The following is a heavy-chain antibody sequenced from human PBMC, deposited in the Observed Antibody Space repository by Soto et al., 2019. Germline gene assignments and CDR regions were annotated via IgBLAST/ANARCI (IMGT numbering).Heavy chain of an antibody. Sequence: GGSLRLSWAASGFTFSSYSMNWVRQAPGKGLEWVSYISSSSSTIYYADSVKGRFTISRDNAKNSLYLQMNSLRAEDTAVYYCAREGVRDYYDSSGYYYGSYFDYWGQGTLVTVSS. CDR3: AREGVRDYYDSSGYYYGSYFDY. J-gene: IGHJ4*02. D-gene: IGHD3-22*01. V-gene: IGHV3-48*01. CDR2: ISSSSSTI. CDR1: GFTFSSYS.